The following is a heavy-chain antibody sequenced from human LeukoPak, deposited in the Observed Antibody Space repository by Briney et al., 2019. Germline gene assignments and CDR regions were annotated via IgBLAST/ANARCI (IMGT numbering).Heavy chain of an antibody. D-gene: IGHD6-19*01. J-gene: IGHJ4*02. V-gene: IGHV4-59*08. CDR1: GGSISSYY. CDR3: ARGAIKSRGYSSGWYYFDY. Sequence: PSETLSLTCTVSGGSISSYYWSWIRQPPGKGLEWIGYIYYSGSTNYNPSLKSRVTISVDTSKNQFSVKLSSVTAADTAVYYCARGAIKSRGYSSGWYYFDYWGQGTLVTVSS. CDR2: IYYSGST.